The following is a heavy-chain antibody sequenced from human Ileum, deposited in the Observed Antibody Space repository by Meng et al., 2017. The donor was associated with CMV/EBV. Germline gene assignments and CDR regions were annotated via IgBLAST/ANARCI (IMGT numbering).Heavy chain of an antibody. CDR2: IYTSGST. CDR3: ASELGN. V-gene: IGHV4-61*02. Sequence: QVQRPDSGPGLVKPSHPLSLPCSVSGGSINSGNSYWSWIRQPAGQGLEWIGRIYTSGSTEYNPSLKSRVTISVDTSNNQFSLKLSSVTAADTAVYYCASELGNWGQGTLVTVSS. J-gene: IGHJ4*02. CDR1: GGSINSGNSY.